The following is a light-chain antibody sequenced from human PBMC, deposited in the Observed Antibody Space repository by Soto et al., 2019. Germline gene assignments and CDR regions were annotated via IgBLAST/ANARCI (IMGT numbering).Light chain of an antibody. CDR2: DVS. Sequence: EIVLTQSPATLSLSPGESATLSCRARQSVSSYLAWYQQKPGQAPRLLIYDVSNRATGIPARFSGSGSGTDFTLTISSLEPEDFAVYYCRQRSNWPRTFGQGTKVEI. J-gene: IGKJ1*01. CDR1: QSVSSY. CDR3: RQRSNWPRT. V-gene: IGKV3-11*01.